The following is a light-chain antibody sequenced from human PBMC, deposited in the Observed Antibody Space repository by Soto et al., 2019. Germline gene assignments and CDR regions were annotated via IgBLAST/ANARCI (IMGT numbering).Light chain of an antibody. CDR1: QSVSSY. CDR2: DAS. J-gene: IGKJ5*01. V-gene: IGKV3-11*01. Sequence: EIVLTQSPATLSLSPGERVTLSCRASQSVSSYLAWYQQKPGQAPRLLIYDASNRATGIPARFSGSGSGTDFTLTISSLEPEDFAVYYCQQRRNWLFTFGQGTRLEIK. CDR3: QQRRNWLFT.